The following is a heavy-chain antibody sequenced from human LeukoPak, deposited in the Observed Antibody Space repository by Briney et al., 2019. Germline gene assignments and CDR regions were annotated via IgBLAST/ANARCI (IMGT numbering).Heavy chain of an antibody. Sequence: GGSLRLSCAASGFTFSTYSFSWVRQAPGKGLVWVSGISATGGDTYYADSVKGRFTISRDNSRNTVSLQMNSLRVDDTATYYCAKDVRRCNGACTWGQGTLVTVSS. D-gene: IGHD2-8*01. CDR1: GFTFSTYS. CDR2: ISATGGDT. J-gene: IGHJ5*02. V-gene: IGHV3-23*01. CDR3: AKDVRRCNGACT.